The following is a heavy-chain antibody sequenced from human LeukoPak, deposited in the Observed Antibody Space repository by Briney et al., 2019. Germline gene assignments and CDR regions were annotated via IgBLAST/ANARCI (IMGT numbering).Heavy chain of an antibody. CDR3: AKAPLRCSSTSCYSEFQH. CDR2: ISGSGGST. J-gene: IGHJ1*01. V-gene: IGHV3-23*01. D-gene: IGHD2-2*01. Sequence: GGSLRLPCAASGFTFSSYAMSWVRQAPGKGLEWVSAISGSGGSTYYADSVKGRFTISRDNSKNTLYLQMNSLRAEDTAVYYCAKAPLRCSSTSCYSEFQHWGQGTLVTVSS. CDR1: GFTFSSYA.